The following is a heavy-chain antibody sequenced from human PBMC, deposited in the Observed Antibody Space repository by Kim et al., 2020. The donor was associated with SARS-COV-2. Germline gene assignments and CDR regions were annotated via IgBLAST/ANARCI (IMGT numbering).Heavy chain of an antibody. V-gene: IGHV1-18*04. CDR1: GYTFTSYG. J-gene: IGHJ5*02. CDR2: ISAYNGYT. CDR3: ARERYPRTRQANWFDP. Sequence: ASVKVSCKASGYTFTSYGISWVRQAPGQGLEWMGWISAYNGYTNYAQKLQGRVTMTTDTSTTTAYMELRSLRFDDTAVYYCARERYPRTRQANWFDPWGQGTLVTVSS. D-gene: IGHD1-26*01.